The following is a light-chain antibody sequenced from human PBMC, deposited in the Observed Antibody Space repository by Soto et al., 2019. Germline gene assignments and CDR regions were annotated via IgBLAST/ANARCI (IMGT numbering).Light chain of an antibody. CDR3: HVWDSFSDR. V-gene: IGLV3-21*02. CDR1: NIGSKS. Sequence: SYELTQPPSVSVAPGQTATITCGGYNIGSKSVHWYQQKPGQAPVLVIYADSDRPSGIPERFSGSNSGNTATLTISRVAAGDEADYYCHVWDSFSDRFGGGTQLTVL. J-gene: IGLJ2*01. CDR2: ADS.